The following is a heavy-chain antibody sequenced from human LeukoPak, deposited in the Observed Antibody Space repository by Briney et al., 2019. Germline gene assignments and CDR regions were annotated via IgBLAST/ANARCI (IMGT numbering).Heavy chain of an antibody. CDR2: IKQDESEK. CDR3: TRTGNLAVAGDY. CDR1: GFTVSSNY. J-gene: IGHJ4*02. D-gene: IGHD6-19*01. V-gene: IGHV3-7*01. Sequence: GGSLRLSCAASGFTVSSNYMSWVRQAPGKGLEWVANIKQDESEKYYVDAVKGRFTISRDNAKNSLYLQMNNLRAEDTAVYYCTRTGNLAVAGDYWGQGTLVTVSS.